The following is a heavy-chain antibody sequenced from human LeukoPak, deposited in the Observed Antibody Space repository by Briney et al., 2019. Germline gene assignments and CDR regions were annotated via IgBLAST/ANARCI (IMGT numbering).Heavy chain of an antibody. CDR3: AKSLAVPGSPDQ. CDR1: GFTFTYSA. D-gene: IGHD6-19*01. CDR2: VSGSGGNT. J-gene: IGHJ4*02. V-gene: IGHV3-23*01. Sequence: GGSLRLSCAASGFTFTYSAMTWVRQAPGKGLEWVSTVSGSGGNTYYADSVKGRFTISRDNSENTVSLQMNSLRAQDTAVYYCAKSLAVPGSPDQWGQGNLVTVSS.